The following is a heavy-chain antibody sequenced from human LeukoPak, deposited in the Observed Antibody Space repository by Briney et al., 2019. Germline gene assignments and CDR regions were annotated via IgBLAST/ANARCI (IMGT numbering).Heavy chain of an antibody. J-gene: IGHJ3*01. CDR2: INLDGSNT. Sequence: GGSLRLSCAASGFTFSSHWMHWVRQVPGRGPVWVSRINLDGSNTIYADSVEGRFTISRDNAKNTLHLQMSSLRAEDTALYYCARDRTDDVGRNYHPMFDLWGQGTMVTVSS. D-gene: IGHD3-10*01. CDR3: ARDRTDDVGRNYHPMFDL. V-gene: IGHV3-74*01. CDR1: GFTFSSHW.